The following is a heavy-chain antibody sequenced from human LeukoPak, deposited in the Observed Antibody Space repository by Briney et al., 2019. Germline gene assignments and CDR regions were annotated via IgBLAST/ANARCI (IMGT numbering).Heavy chain of an antibody. J-gene: IGHJ1*01. CDR2: IYYSGST. V-gene: IGHV4-59*08. CDR1: GGSISSYY. Sequence: SSETLSLTCTVSGGSISSYYWSWIRQPPGKGLEWIGYIYYSGSTNYNPSLKSRVTISVDTSKNQFSLKLSSVTAADTAVYYCARHVRLTSTDEYFQHWGQGTLVTVSS. CDR3: ARHVRLTSTDEYFQH. D-gene: IGHD1-14*01.